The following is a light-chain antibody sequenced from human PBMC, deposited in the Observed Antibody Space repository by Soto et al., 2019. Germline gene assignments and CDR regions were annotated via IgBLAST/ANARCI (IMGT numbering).Light chain of an antibody. CDR3: QTWGTGIRV. Sequence: QSVLTQSPSASASLGASVKLTCTLSRGHSSYAIAWHQQQPEKGPRYLMKLNSDGSHSKGDGIPDRFSGSSSGAERYLTISSLQSEDEADYCCQTWGTGIRVFGGGTKVTVL. CDR1: RGHSSYA. V-gene: IGLV4-69*01. CDR2: LNSDGSH. J-gene: IGLJ2*01.